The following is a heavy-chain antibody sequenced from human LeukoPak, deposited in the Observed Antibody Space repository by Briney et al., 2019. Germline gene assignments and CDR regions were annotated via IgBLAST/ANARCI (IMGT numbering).Heavy chain of an antibody. CDR2: IYYSGST. D-gene: IGHD3-10*01. CDR1: GGSLSSYY. V-gene: IGHV4-59*01. J-gene: IGHJ6*04. CDR3: ARSSSGSYYDFHYSIGIDA. Sequence: SETLSLTCTVSGGSLSSYYWSWIRQPPGKGLEWIGYIYYSGSTNYNPSLKSRVTISVDTSKNQFSLKPSSVTASAAGVYYCARSSSGSYYDFHYSIGIDAWGKRDPGTVSS.